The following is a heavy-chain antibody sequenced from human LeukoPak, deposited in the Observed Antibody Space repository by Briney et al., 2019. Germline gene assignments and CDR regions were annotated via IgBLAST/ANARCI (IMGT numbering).Heavy chain of an antibody. D-gene: IGHD3-9*01. CDR1: GFTVSSNY. Sequence: GGSLRLSCAASGFTVSSNYMSWVRQAPGKGLEWVSVIYSGGSTYYADSVKGRFTISRDNSKNTLYLQMNSLRAEDTAVYYCARPYDILTGYYPYYYYGMDVWGQGTTVTVSS. V-gene: IGHV3-66*04. CDR2: IYSGGST. CDR3: ARPYDILTGYYPYYYYGMDV. J-gene: IGHJ6*02.